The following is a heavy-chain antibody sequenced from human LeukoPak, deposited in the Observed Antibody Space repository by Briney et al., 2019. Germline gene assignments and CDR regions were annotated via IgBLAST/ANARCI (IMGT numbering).Heavy chain of an antibody. Sequence: GGSLRLSCAASVVTFSSYAMHCVRDAPGTGLGRGSVVSYDGSNKYYADSVKGRFTISRDNSKNTLYLQMNSLRAEDTAVYYCARGAGGSGWYSYFQHWGQGTLVTVSS. CDR3: ARGAGGSGWYSYFQH. V-gene: IGHV3-30-3*01. CDR2: VSYDGSNK. J-gene: IGHJ1*01. CDR1: VVTFSSYA. D-gene: IGHD6-19*01.